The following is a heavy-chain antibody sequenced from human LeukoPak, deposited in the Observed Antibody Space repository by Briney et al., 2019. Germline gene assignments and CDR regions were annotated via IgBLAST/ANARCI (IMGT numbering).Heavy chain of an antibody. D-gene: IGHD3-10*01. J-gene: IGHJ4*02. Sequence: GGSLRLSCAASGFTFSSYGMHWVRQAPGKGLEWVAVISYDGSNKYYADSVKGRFTISRDNSKNTLYLQMNSLRAEDTAAYYCAKDRVVRGSGYYFDYWGQGTLVTVSS. CDR2: ISYDGSNK. V-gene: IGHV3-30*18. CDR1: GFTFSSYG. CDR3: AKDRVVRGSGYYFDY.